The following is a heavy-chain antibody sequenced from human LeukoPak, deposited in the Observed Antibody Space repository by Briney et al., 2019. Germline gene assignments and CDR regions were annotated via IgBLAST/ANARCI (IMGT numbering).Heavy chain of an antibody. J-gene: IGHJ4*02. V-gene: IGHV4-61*02. CDR2: IYTTGST. Sequence: SETLSLTCTVSGGSISSGSYYWSWIRQPAGKGLEWIGRIYTTGSTNYNPSLKSRVTISVDTSKNQFSLKLSSVTAADTAVYYCASSSGQPPFDYWGQGTLVTVSS. D-gene: IGHD6-19*01. CDR3: ASSSGQPPFDY. CDR1: GGSISSGSYY.